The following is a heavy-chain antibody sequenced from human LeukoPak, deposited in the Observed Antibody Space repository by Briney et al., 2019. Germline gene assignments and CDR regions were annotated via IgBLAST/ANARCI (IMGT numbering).Heavy chain of an antibody. Sequence: GGSLRLSCAASGFTSSNAWMSWVRQAPGKGLEWVGRIKSKTDGGTTDYAAPVKGRFTISRDDSKNTLYLQMNSLKTEDTAVHYCTTLIYDYVWGSSDDYWGQGTLVTVSS. CDR1: GFTSSNAW. J-gene: IGHJ4*02. V-gene: IGHV3-15*01. D-gene: IGHD3-16*01. CDR3: TTLIYDYVWGSSDDY. CDR2: IKSKTDGGTT.